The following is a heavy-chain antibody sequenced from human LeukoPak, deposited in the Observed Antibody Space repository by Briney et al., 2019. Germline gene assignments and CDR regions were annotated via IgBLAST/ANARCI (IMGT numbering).Heavy chain of an antibody. J-gene: IGHJ6*03. Sequence: ASVTVSCTASGGTFSSYAISWVRQAPGQGREWMGWINPNSGGTNYAQKFQGRVTMTRDTSISTAYMELSRLRSDDTAVYYCARDEAIAAAGDYYYYMDVWGKGTTVTVSS. CDR1: GGTFSSYA. V-gene: IGHV1-2*02. CDR3: ARDEAIAAAGDYYYYMDV. CDR2: INPNSGGT. D-gene: IGHD6-13*01.